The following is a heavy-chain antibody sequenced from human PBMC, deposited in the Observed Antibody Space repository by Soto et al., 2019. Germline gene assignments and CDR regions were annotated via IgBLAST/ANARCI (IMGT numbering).Heavy chain of an antibody. CDR2: ISNSGNTI. V-gene: IGHV3-48*03. D-gene: IGHD5-12*01. Sequence: PGGSLRLSCAASGFIFSNYEMNWVRQAPGKGLEWVSSISNSGNTIYYADSVKGRFIISRDNAKSSLYLQMNSLRAEDTAVYYCANLRVATSKDYWGQGTPVTVSS. J-gene: IGHJ4*02. CDR1: GFIFSNYE. CDR3: ANLRVATSKDY.